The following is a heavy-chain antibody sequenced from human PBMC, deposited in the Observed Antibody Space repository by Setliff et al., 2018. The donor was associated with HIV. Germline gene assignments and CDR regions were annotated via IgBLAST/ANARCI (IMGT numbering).Heavy chain of an antibody. V-gene: IGHV1-2*06. CDR2: IHPNTGST. CDR3: AKQGYSDSLYAFDV. D-gene: IGHD1-26*01. Sequence: ASVKVSCKTSGYTFTAYYIYWVRQAPGHGLELMGRIHPNTGSTNYLQEFQGRVTITRDTSMSTVYMALTGLTSDDTAVYYCAKQGYSDSLYAFDVWGQGQWSPSPQ. CDR1: GYTFTAYY. J-gene: IGHJ3*01.